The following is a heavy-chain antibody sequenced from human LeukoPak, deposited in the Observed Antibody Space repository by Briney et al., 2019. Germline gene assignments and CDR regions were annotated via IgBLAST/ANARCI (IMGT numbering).Heavy chain of an antibody. CDR3: ARNRDYYGSGSYYKGYYFDY. CDR1: GASVSGSAYY. V-gene: IGHV4-61*08. CDR2: IYYSGST. D-gene: IGHD3-10*01. J-gene: IGHJ4*02. Sequence: SETLSLTCTVSGASVSGSAYYWGWIRQPPGKGLEWIGYIYYSGSTNYNPSLKSRVTISVDTSKNQFSLKLSSVTAADTAVYYCARNRDYYGSGSYYKGYYFDYWGQGTLVTVSS.